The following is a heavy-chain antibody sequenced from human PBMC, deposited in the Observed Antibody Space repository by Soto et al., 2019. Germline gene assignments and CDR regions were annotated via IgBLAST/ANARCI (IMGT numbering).Heavy chain of an antibody. J-gene: IGHJ6*02. CDR1: GASVSSGSYY. CDR3: ARKYEGGDFWRGYSNQVHYYGMDV. CDR2: IYYSGSP. Sequence: SETLSLTCTVSGASVSSGSYYWSWIRQPPGKGLEWIGYIYYSGSPKYNPSLKSRVTMSVDTSKNQFSLRLSSMTVADTAVYYCARKYEGGDFWRGYSNQVHYYGMDVWGQGTTVTVSS. V-gene: IGHV4-61*01. D-gene: IGHD3-3*01.